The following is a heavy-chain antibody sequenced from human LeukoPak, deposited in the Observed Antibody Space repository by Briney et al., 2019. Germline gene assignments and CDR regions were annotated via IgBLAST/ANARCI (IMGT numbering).Heavy chain of an antibody. CDR2: IKQDGSEK. V-gene: IGHV3-7*01. Sequence: GGSLRLSCSASGFTFSSYWMSWVRQAPGKGLEWVANIKQDGSEKYYVDSVKGRFTISRDNAKNSLYLQMNSLRAEGTAVYYCARDDCSSISCYHNWFDPWGQGTLVTVSS. CDR1: GFTFSSYW. CDR3: ARDDCSSISCYHNWFDP. D-gene: IGHD2-2*01. J-gene: IGHJ5*02.